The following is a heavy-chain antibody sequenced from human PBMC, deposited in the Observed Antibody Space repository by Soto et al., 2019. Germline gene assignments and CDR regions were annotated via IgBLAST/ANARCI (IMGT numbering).Heavy chain of an antibody. CDR3: ARSRQRDSSGWYWFDP. CDR1: GYTFTSYA. D-gene: IGHD6-19*01. J-gene: IGHJ5*02. Sequence: GASVKVSCKASGYTFTSYAMHWVRQAPGQRLEWMGWINAGNGNTKYSQKFQGRVTITRDTSASTAYMELSSLRSEDTAVYYCARSRQRDSSGWYWFDPWGQGTLVTVSS. CDR2: INAGNGNT. V-gene: IGHV1-3*01.